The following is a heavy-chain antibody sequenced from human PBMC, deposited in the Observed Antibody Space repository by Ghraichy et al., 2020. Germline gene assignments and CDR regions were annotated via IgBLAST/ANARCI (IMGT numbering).Heavy chain of an antibody. D-gene: IGHD5-12*01. CDR3: ARDRRGYQFFDY. J-gene: IGHJ4*02. CDR2: ISSSSSYI. V-gene: IGHV3-21*01. Sequence: GGSLRLSCAASGFTFSSYTMNWVRQAPGKGLEWVSSISSSSSYIYYADSVKGRFTISRDNAKNSLYLQMNSLRAEDTAVYYCARDRRGYQFFDYWGQGTLVTVSS. CDR1: GFTFSSYT.